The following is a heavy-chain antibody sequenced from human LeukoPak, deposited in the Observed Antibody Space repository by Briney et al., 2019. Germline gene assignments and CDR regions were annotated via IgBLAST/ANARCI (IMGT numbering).Heavy chain of an antibody. CDR2: IYPGDSDT. CDR1: GYSFTSDW. D-gene: IGHD1-1*01. V-gene: IGHV5-51*01. Sequence: GESLKISCKGSGYSFTSDWIGWVRQMPGKGLECMGIIYPGDSDTRYSPSFQGQVTISADRSISTAYLQWSSLKASDTAMYYCARHETGPYFDYWGQGTLVTVSS. J-gene: IGHJ4*02. CDR3: ARHETGPYFDY.